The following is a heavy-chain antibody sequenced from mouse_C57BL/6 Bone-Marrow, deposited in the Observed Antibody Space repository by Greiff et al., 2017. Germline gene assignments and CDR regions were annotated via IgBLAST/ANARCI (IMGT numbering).Heavy chain of an antibody. Sequence: EVKVEESGGGLVQPGGSMKLSCVASGFTFSNYWMNWVRQSPEKGLEWVAQIRLKSDNYATHYAESAKGRFTISRDDSKSSVYLQMNNLRAEDTGIYYFTGHFNRYYAMDYWGQGTSVTVSS. J-gene: IGHJ4*01. CDR2: IRLKSDNYAT. V-gene: IGHV6-3*01. CDR1: GFTFSNYW. CDR3: TGHFNRYYAMDY.